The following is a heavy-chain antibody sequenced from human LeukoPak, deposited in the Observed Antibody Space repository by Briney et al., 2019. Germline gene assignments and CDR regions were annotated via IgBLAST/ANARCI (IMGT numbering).Heavy chain of an antibody. CDR2: INPNSGGT. V-gene: IGHV1-2*02. CDR1: GYTFTGYY. D-gene: IGHD3-22*01. Sequence: ASVKVSCKASGYTFTGYYMHWVRQAPGQGLEWMGWINPNSGGTNYAQKFQGRVTMTRDTSVSTAYMELSRLRSDDTAVYYRARMGDYYDSSGYQAPNYYFDYWGQGTLVTVSS. J-gene: IGHJ4*02. CDR3: ARMGDYYDSSGYQAPNYYFDY.